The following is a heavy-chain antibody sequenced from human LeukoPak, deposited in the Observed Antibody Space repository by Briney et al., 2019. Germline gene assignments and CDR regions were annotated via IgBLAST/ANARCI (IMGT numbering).Heavy chain of an antibody. V-gene: IGHV3-23*01. J-gene: IGHJ4*02. CDR1: GFTFSNYA. CDR2: IGGGGSTT. Sequence: GGSLRLSCAASGFTFSNYAMRWVRQAPGKGLEWVSSIGGGGSTTYYADSVKGRLTISRANSKNTLYLQMNGLRAEDTAVYYCTNGYCTGGLCHRYFDYWGQGALVTVSS. CDR3: TNGYCTGGLCHRYFDY. D-gene: IGHD2-8*02.